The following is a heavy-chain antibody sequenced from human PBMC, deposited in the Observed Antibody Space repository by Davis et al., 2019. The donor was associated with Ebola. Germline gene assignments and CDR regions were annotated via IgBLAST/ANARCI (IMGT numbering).Heavy chain of an antibody. V-gene: IGHV7-4-1*02. CDR1: GYTFSSFV. J-gene: IGHJ6*04. CDR3: ARDLGSGSHTFHYGMDV. Sequence: ASVKVSCKASGYTFSSFVINWVRQAPGQGLEWMGWINTNTGDPKYGQGFTGRFVFSLDTSVTTAYLQISSLRPEDTAVYYCARDLGSGSHTFHYGMDVWGKGTTVTVSS. CDR2: INTNTGDP. D-gene: IGHD6-19*01.